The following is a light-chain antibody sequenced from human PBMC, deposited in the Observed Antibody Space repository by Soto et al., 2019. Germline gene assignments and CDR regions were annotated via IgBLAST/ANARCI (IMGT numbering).Light chain of an antibody. CDR2: GPS. Sequence: IVMTQSPATLSVSPGERATLSCRASQSVSSNLAWYQQKPGQAPRPLIYGPSTRATGIPARFSGSGSGTEFTLTISSLQSEDFAVYYCQQYNNWPETLGQGTKV. CDR3: QQYNNWPET. J-gene: IGKJ1*01. CDR1: QSVSSN. V-gene: IGKV3-15*01.